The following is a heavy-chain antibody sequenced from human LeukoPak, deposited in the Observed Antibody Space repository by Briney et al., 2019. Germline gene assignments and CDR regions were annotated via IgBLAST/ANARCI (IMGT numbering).Heavy chain of an antibody. V-gene: IGHV4-38-2*02. Sequence: SDTLSLTCTVPACWLSTGHCWGWTRQPPWKRRACIGGIYHSGSTYYNPSLKSRVTISVDTSKNQLSLKLSSVTAADTAVYYCASQRLTGEGHYYFDYWGQGTLVTVSS. D-gene: IGHD7-27*01. J-gene: IGHJ4*02. CDR2: IYHSGST. CDR3: ASQRLTGEGHYYFDY. CDR1: ACWLSTGHC.